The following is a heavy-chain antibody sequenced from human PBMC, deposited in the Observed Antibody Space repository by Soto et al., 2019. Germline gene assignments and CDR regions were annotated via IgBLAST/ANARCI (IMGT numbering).Heavy chain of an antibody. V-gene: IGHV1-69*13. Sequence: SVKVSCKASGVTFNRQDMRWVRQAPGQRLEWMGGIIPMFGTPDYAEKFQDRVTITADESTGTAYLELSSLTSEDTAVYYCAPSEGRDGYSFDYWGPGTLVTVSS. D-gene: IGHD5-12*01. CDR2: IIPMFGTP. CDR3: APSEGRDGYSFDY. J-gene: IGHJ4*02. CDR1: GVTFNRQD.